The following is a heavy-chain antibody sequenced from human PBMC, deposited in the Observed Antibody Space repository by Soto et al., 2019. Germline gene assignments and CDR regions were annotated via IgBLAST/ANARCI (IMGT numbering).Heavy chain of an antibody. CDR1: GFTFSSYW. J-gene: IGHJ6*02. V-gene: IGHV3-7*01. Sequence: PGGSLRLSCAASGFTFSSYWMSWVRQAPGKGLEWVANIKQDGSEKYYVDSVKGRFTISRDNAKNSLYLQMNSLRAEDTAVYYCARDGYYDFWSGYYYYGMDVWGQGTTVTVSS. CDR3: ARDGYYDFWSGYYYYGMDV. CDR2: IKQDGSEK. D-gene: IGHD3-3*01.